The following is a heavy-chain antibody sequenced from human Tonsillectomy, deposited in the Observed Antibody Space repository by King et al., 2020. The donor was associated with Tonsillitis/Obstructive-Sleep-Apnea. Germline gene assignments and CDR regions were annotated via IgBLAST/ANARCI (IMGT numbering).Heavy chain of an antibody. CDR1: GFTFSSYA. CDR2: ISYDGSNK. D-gene: IGHD3-10*01. J-gene: IGHJ4*02. V-gene: IGHV3-30*04. Sequence: VQLVESGGGVVQPGRSLRLSCAASGFTFSSYAMHWVRQAPGKGLEWVAVISYDGSNKYYADSVKGRFTISRDNSKNTLYLQMNSLRVEDTAAYYCARERGITLDYWGQGTLVTVSS. CDR3: ARERGITLDY.